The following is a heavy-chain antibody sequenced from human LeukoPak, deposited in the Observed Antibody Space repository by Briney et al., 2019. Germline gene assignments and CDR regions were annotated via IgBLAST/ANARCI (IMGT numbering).Heavy chain of an antibody. D-gene: IGHD6-19*01. CDR3: ARDSVVAGGGWFDP. V-gene: IGHV4-61*02. CDR1: GGSISSGSYY. J-gene: IGHJ5*02. CDR2: IYTSGST. Sequence: SETLSLTCTVSGGSISSGSYYWSWIRQPAGKGLEWIGRIYTSGSTYYNPSLKSRVTISVDTSKNQFSLKLSSVTAADTAVYYCARDSVVAGGGWFDPWGQGTLVTVSS.